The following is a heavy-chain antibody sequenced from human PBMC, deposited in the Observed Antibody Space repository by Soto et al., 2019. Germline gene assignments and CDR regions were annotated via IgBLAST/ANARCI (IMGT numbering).Heavy chain of an antibody. J-gene: IGHJ4*02. Sequence: HVTLKESGPVLVKPTEPLTLTCSVSGFSLSDDTMGVSWVRQSPGKAPEWLVHILSKHGKSFRKSIQIRITVNEDTSQSQVVIMMTNMDPEDVGTDYCARIVVAGTIPPFDYCGQGNLVTVSS. CDR3: ARIVVAGTIPPFDY. V-gene: IGHV2-26*01. CDR2: ILSKHGK. D-gene: IGHD1-7*01. CDR1: GFSLSDDTMG.